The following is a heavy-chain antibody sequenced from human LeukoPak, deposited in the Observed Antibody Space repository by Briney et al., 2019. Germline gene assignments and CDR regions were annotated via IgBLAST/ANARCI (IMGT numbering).Heavy chain of an antibody. CDR2: IYYSGST. Sequence: NPSETLSLTCTVSGGSISSYYWSWIRQPPGKGLEWIGYIYYSGSTNYNPSLKSRVTISVDTSKNQFSLKLSSVTAADTAVYYRARNYGSGKGFDPWGQGTLVTVSS. CDR3: ARNYGSGKGFDP. CDR1: GGSISSYY. D-gene: IGHD3-10*01. J-gene: IGHJ5*02. V-gene: IGHV4-59*08.